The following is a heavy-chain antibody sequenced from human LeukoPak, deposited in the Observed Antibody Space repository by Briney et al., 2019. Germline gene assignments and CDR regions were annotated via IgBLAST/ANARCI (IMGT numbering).Heavy chain of an antibody. V-gene: IGHV3-33*01. CDR3: ARGDIVLMVYAAAPDY. CDR1: GFTFSSYG. J-gene: IGHJ4*02. CDR2: IWYDGGNK. Sequence: PGRSLRLSCAASGFTFSSYGMHWVRQAPGKGLEWVAVIWYDGGNKYYADSVKGRFTISRDNSKNTLYLQMNSLRAEDTAVYYCARGDIVLMVYAAAPDYWGQGTLVTVSS. D-gene: IGHD2-8*01.